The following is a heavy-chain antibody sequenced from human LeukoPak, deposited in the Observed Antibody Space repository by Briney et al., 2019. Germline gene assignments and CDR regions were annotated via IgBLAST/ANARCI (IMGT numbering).Heavy chain of an antibody. D-gene: IGHD2-2*01. V-gene: IGHV1-69*05. J-gene: IGHJ6*03. CDR2: ISPIFGTA. CDR3: ARGEPAAKYYYYYMDV. CDR1: GGTFSSYA. Sequence: SVKVSCKASGGTFSSYAMSWVRQAPGQGLEWMGGISPIFGTANYAQKFDGRVTITTDESTSTAYMALSSLRSEDTAVYYCARGEPAAKYYYYYMDVWGKGTTVTVS.